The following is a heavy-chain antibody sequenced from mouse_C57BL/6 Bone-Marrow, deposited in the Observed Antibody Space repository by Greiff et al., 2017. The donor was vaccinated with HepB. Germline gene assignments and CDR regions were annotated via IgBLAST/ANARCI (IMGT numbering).Heavy chain of an antibody. CDR1: GFNIKDDY. Sequence: EVKLMESGAELVRPGASVKLSCTASGFNIKDDYMHWVKQRPEQGLEWIGWIDPENGDTEYASKFQGKATITADTSSNTAYLQLSSLTSEDTVVYYCTTYDYDGPYWGQGTLVTVSA. D-gene: IGHD2-4*01. V-gene: IGHV14-4*01. J-gene: IGHJ3*01. CDR2: IDPENGDT. CDR3: TTYDYDGPY.